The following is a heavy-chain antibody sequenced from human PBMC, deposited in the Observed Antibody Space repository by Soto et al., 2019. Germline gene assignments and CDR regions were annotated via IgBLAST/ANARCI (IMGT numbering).Heavy chain of an antibody. J-gene: IGHJ3*02. CDR3: AKATATGGGAFDI. CDR2: ILVDGRT. D-gene: IGHD2-8*02. CDR1: GFICSSYD. V-gene: IGHV3-23*01. Sequence: EVQMLESGGGLAQPGGSLRLSCAASGFICSSYDMSWVRQAPRKGLEWVSTILVDGRTFYVDSVKGRFTISRDSSKNTVYLQMNSLTAGDTALYYCAKATATGGGAFDICGQGTMVTVSS.